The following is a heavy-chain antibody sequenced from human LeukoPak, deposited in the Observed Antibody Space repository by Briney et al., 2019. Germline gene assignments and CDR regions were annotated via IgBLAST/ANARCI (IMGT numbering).Heavy chain of an antibody. J-gene: IGHJ6*03. D-gene: IGHD6-13*01. CDR2: INWNGGST. V-gene: IGHV3-20*04. Sequence: GRSLRLSCAASGFTFSSYGMHWVRQAPGKGLEWVSGINWNGGSTGYADSVKGRFTISRDNAKNSLYLQMNSLRAEDTALYYCARRVATAGTQDYYYYHMDLSGKGTTIIVTS. CDR1: GFTFSSYG. CDR3: ARRVATAGTQDYYYYHMDL.